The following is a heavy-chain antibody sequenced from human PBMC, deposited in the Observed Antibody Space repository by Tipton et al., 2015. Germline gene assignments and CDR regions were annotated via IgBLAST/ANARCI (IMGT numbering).Heavy chain of an antibody. CDR2: IWYDGSNK. V-gene: IGHV3-33*01. CDR1: GFTFSSYG. J-gene: IGHJ4*02. Sequence: SLRLSCVASGFTFSSYGMHWVRQAPGKGLEWVAVIWYDGSNKYYADSVKGRFTISRDNSKNTLYLQMDSLRAEDTAVYYCATGGEFTLVRGILKHVDYWGQGTLVTVSS. CDR3: ATGGEFTLVRGILKHVDY. D-gene: IGHD3-10*01.